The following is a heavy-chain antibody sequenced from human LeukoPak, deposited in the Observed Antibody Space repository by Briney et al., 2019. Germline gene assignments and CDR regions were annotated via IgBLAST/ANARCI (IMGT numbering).Heavy chain of an antibody. D-gene: IGHD4-17*01. J-gene: IGHJ4*02. CDR1: GGSISSGSYY. Sequence: SETLSLTCTVSGGSISSGSYYWSWIRQPAGKGLEWIGRIYTSGRTNYNPSLKSRVTISVDTSKNQFSLKLSSVTAADTAVYYCARGRRAVTFDYWGQGTLVTVSS. CDR3: ARGRRAVTFDY. V-gene: IGHV4-61*02. CDR2: IYTSGRT.